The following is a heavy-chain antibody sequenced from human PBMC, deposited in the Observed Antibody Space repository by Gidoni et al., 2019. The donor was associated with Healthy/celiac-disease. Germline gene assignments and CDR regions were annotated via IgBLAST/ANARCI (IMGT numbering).Heavy chain of an antibody. CDR2: ISAYNGNT. D-gene: IGHD3-3*01. Sequence: QVQLVQSGAEVKKPGASVTVSCKASGYIFTSYGISWVRQAPGQGLEWLGWISAYNGNTNYAQKLQGRVTMTTDTSTSTAYMELRSLRSDDTAVYYCARLGYDFWSGYRAAYFDYWGQGTLVTVSS. V-gene: IGHV1-18*01. CDR1: GYIFTSYG. CDR3: ARLGYDFWSGYRAAYFDY. J-gene: IGHJ4*02.